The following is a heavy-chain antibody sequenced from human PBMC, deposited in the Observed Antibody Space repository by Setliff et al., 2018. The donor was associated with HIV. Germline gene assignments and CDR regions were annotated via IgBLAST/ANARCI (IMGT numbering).Heavy chain of an antibody. Sequence: AGGSLRLSCAASGFTFSYYGMHWVRQAPGKGLEWVAVTWSDGNKRYYADSVKGRFTISRDNSKNTVYLQMDSLRAEDTAVYYCARDDDATSHYSRFDYWGQGTPVTVSS. J-gene: IGHJ4*02. V-gene: IGHV3-33*01. D-gene: IGHD1-26*01. CDR3: ARDDDATSHYSRFDY. CDR2: TWSDGNKR. CDR1: GFTFSYYG.